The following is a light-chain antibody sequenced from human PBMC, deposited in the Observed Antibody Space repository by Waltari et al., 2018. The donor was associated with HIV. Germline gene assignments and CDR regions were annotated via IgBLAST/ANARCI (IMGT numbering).Light chain of an antibody. CDR3: AAWDDTLYGL. J-gene: IGLJ2*01. CDR1: NSNLGDYP. CDR2: ANN. Sequence: QSVLTQPPSASGTPGQRVPIPSSGRNSNLGDYPVHWYLPVPGTAPKPFIYANNQRPAGVPARFSGSQSGTSASLAISGLRSEDEGYYYCAAWDDTLYGLFGGGTKLTVL. V-gene: IGLV1-44*01.